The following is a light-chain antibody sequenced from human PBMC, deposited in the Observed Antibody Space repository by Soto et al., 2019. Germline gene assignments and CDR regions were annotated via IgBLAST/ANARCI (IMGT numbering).Light chain of an antibody. CDR3: SSYAGSYILV. Sequence: QSVLTQPPSASGAPGQSVTISCTGTSSDVGGNNYVSWYQQHPGKAPKLMIYEVSKRPSGVPDRFSGSRSGNTASLTVSGLQAEDEADYFCSSYAGSYILVFGGGTKLTVL. CDR1: SSDVGGNNY. V-gene: IGLV2-8*01. J-gene: IGLJ2*01. CDR2: EVS.